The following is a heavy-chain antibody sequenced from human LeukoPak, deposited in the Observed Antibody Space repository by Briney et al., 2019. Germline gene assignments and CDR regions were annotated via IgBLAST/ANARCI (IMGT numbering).Heavy chain of an antibody. V-gene: IGHV4-30-4*01. D-gene: IGHD1-26*01. J-gene: IGHJ4*02. CDR3: ARDSPPYWGAGGIDY. Sequence: SQTLSLICTVSGGSISSGDYYWSWIRQPPGKGLEWIGYIYYSGSTYYNPSLKSRVTISVDTSKNQFSLKLSSVTAADTAVYYCARDSPPYWGAGGIDYWGQGTLVTVSS. CDR2: IYYSGST. CDR1: GGSISSGDYY.